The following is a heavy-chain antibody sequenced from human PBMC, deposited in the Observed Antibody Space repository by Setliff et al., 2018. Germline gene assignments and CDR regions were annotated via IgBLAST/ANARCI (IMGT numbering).Heavy chain of an antibody. CDR2: IFYDGSET. CDR1: GFTFSTYA. CDR3: AKDRLFPRY. V-gene: IGHV3-30*02. Sequence: GGSLRLSCAASGFTFSTYAMHWVRQAPGKGLEWVGYIFYDGSETYYADSVKGRFTISRDKNSVFLQMDSLRPEDTAVYYCAKDRLFPRYWGLGTLVTVSS. J-gene: IGHJ4*02. D-gene: IGHD2-21*01.